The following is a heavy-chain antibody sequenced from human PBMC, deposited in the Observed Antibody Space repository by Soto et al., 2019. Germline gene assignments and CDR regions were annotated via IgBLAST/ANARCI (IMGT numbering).Heavy chain of an antibody. CDR2: ISYDGSYQ. CDR1: GFTFSTYA. Sequence: VQLVESGGGVVQPGRSLRLSCAASGFTFSTYAMHWVRQAPGKGLEWLAVISYDGSYQFYADSVTGRFTISRDNSKNTLFLQMNSLRPEDTAVYYCAREGAPYTSGWYFDYWGQGTLVTVSS. J-gene: IGHJ4*02. V-gene: IGHV3-30-3*01. CDR3: AREGAPYTSGWYFDY. D-gene: IGHD6-19*01.